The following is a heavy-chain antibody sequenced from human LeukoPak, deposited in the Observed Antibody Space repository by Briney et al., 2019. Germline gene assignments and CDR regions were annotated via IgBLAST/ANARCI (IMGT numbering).Heavy chain of an antibody. D-gene: IGHD3-3*01. Sequence: ASVTVSCKASGYTFTGYYMHWVRQAPGQGLESMGWIYPNSGGTNYAQKSQSRVSMTRDTSISTAYMELSRLRSDGTAVYYCARDRASGYSDFDYWGQGTLVTVSS. V-gene: IGHV1-2*02. CDR1: GYTFTGYY. CDR2: IYPNSGGT. J-gene: IGHJ4*02. CDR3: ARDRASGYSDFDY.